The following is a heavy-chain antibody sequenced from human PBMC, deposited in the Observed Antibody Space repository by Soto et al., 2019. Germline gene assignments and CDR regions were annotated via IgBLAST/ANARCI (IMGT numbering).Heavy chain of an antibody. CDR2: VSPKTGET. Sequence: QVKLVQSGSEVKKPGASVTVSCKASGYPFTGYYIHWVRQAPGQGPEWMGWVSPKTGETNYVQKFQGRVTMTPETSTSTAYLEVTRLRSDDTAVYYCARRPMWRQVAQDYGMDVWGHGTTVTVS. CDR3: ARRPMWRQVAQDYGMDV. J-gene: IGHJ6*02. V-gene: IGHV1-2*02. D-gene: IGHD2-15*01. CDR1: GYPFTGYY.